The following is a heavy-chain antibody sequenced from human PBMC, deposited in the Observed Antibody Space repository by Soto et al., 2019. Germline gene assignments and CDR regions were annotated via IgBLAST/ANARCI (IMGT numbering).Heavy chain of an antibody. D-gene: IGHD6-19*01. Sequence: ASVNVACKTSGYSFTRYSMHWVRQAPGQGLDWMGVINPSGGSTNYAQNFQGRVTMTRDTSTNTVYMELSSMRSEDTALYFCARESTLSYSSTCFDSWGQGTQVTVSS. J-gene: IGHJ5*01. CDR3: ARESTLSYSSTCFDS. CDR2: INPSGGST. V-gene: IGHV1-46*03. CDR1: GYSFTRYS.